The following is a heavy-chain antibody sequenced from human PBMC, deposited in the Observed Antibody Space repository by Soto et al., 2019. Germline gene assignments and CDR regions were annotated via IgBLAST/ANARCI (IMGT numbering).Heavy chain of an antibody. Sequence: KTSETLSLTCSVSGDSISSIDYYWTWIRQHPEKGLEWIGNIYFRGNTYYSPSLESRLTISVDTSKNQFTLKLTSVTAADTAVYYCAREGGSYDSGGYLIRGAFDIWGQGTMVTVSS. CDR1: GDSISSIDYY. CDR2: IYFRGNT. CDR3: AREGGSYDSGGYLIRGAFDI. V-gene: IGHV4-31*03. J-gene: IGHJ3*02. D-gene: IGHD3-22*01.